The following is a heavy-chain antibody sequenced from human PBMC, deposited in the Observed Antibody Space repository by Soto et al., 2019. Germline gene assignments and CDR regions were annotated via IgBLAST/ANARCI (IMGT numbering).Heavy chain of an antibody. Sequence: GGSLRLSCSASGFTFSSYAMHWVRQAPGKGLEYVSAISSNGGSTYYADSVKGRFTISRDNSKNALYLQMSSLRAEDTAVYYCVKDRDYYDSSGSDYWGQGTLVTVSS. CDR2: ISSNGGST. CDR1: GFTFSSYA. CDR3: VKDRDYYDSSGSDY. J-gene: IGHJ4*02. V-gene: IGHV3-64D*06. D-gene: IGHD3-22*01.